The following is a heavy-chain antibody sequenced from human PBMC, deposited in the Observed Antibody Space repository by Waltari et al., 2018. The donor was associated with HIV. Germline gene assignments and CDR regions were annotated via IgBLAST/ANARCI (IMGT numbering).Heavy chain of an antibody. J-gene: IGHJ6*02. CDR3: ARNSSGRGNRFFYYGLDV. Sequence: QVNLVQSGPEVKRPGASVNISCRASGYNFINHDINWVRQAPGQGLDWMGWMNPQSKNSAFVYKFKDRVTVTTDVSMSTVYMELTSLTPGDTATYFCARNSSGRGNRFFYYGLDVWGQGTTVTVSS. D-gene: IGHD1-26*01. V-gene: IGHV1-8*01. CDR2: MNPQSKNS. CDR1: GYNFINHD.